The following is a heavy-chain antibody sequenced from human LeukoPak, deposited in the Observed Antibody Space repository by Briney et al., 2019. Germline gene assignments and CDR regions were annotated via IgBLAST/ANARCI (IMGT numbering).Heavy chain of an antibody. J-gene: IGHJ5*02. CDR2: ISSNGGST. CDR3: VKGLMYCSSTSCPLGFDP. Sequence: GGSLRLSCSASGFTFSSYAMHWVRQAPGKGLEYVSAISSNGGSTYYADSVKGRFTISRDNSKNTLYLQMSSLRAEDTAVYYCVKGLMYCSSTSCPLGFDPWGQGTLVTVSS. CDR1: GFTFSSYA. V-gene: IGHV3-64D*06. D-gene: IGHD2-2*01.